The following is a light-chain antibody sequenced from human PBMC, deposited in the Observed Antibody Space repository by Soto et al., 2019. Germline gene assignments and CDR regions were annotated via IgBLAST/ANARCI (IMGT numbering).Light chain of an antibody. CDR1: SSNIGAGYD. J-gene: IGLJ2*01. CDR3: QSYDSSLSGVV. CDR2: GNS. V-gene: IGLV1-40*01. Sequence: QSALTQPPSVSGAPGQRVTISCTGSSSNIGAGYDVHWYQQLPGTGPKLLISGNSNRPSGVPDRFSGSKSGTSASLAITGLQAEDEADYYCQSYDSSLSGVVFGGGTKLTVL.